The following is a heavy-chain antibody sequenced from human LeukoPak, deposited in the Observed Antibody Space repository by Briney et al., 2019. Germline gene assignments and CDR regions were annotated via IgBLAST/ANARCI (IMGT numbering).Heavy chain of an antibody. CDR1: GFTFSSYA. Sequence: PGGSLRLSCAASGFTFSSYAMSWVRQAPGKGLEWVSAISGSSGSTYYADSVKGRFTISRDNSKNTLYLQMDSLRAEDTAVYYCAKVGIRISLIVVVFTTADDWYFDLWGRGTLVTVSS. J-gene: IGHJ2*01. V-gene: IGHV3-23*01. CDR3: AKVGIRISLIVVVFTTADDWYFDL. D-gene: IGHD3-22*01. CDR2: ISGSSGST.